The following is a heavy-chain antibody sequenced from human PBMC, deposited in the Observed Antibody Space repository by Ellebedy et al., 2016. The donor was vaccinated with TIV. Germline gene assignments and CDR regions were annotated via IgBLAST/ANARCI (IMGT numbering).Heavy chain of an antibody. CDR3: AKVRVVGATNLDY. D-gene: IGHD1-26*01. CDR2: ISNDGVNQ. J-gene: IGHJ4*02. V-gene: IGHV3-30*18. CDR1: GFIFSSYD. Sequence: GESLKISXAASGFIFSSYDIHWVRQAPGKGLEWVAVISNDGVNQYYLDSVKGRFTLSRDNPKNTLYLQMNSLRPEDTAVYYCAKVRVVGATNLDYWGQGTPVTVSS.